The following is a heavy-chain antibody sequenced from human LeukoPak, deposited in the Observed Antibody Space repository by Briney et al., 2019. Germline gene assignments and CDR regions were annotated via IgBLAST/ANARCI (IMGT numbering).Heavy chain of an antibody. Sequence: GGSLRLSCAASGFTFSSYWMHWVRQAPGKGLVWVSCINSEGSRTSYADSVKGRFTISRDNAKNTLYLQTDSLRVEDTAVYFCARVGNFGLDAFDIWGQGTMVTVSS. CDR1: GFTFSSYW. J-gene: IGHJ3*02. CDR2: INSEGSRT. D-gene: IGHD3/OR15-3a*01. V-gene: IGHV3-74*01. CDR3: ARVGNFGLDAFDI.